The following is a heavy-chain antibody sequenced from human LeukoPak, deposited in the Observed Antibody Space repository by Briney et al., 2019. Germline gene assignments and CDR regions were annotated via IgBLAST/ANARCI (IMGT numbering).Heavy chain of an antibody. J-gene: IGHJ4*02. V-gene: IGHV3-7*01. CDR1: GFGFTFSTYW. CDR3: VRISTAVAGGDY. D-gene: IGHD6-19*01. Sequence: GGTLSLTCAASGFGFTFSTYWLSWVRQPPGKGLEWVANIKQDGSEKYYVDSVKGRFTISRDNAKNSLYLQMDSLIVEDTAVYYCVRISTAVAGGDYWGQGTLVTVSS. CDR2: IKQDGSEK.